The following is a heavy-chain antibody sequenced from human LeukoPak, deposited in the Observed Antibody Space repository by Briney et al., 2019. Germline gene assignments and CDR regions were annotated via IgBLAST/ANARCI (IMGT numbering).Heavy chain of an antibody. V-gene: IGHV4-61*02. D-gene: IGHD1-20*01. J-gene: IGHJ5*02. Sequence: SETLSLTCTVSGGSISSGSYYWSWIRQPAGKGLEWIGRIYTSGSTNYNPSLKSRVTMSVDTSKNQFSLKLSSVTAADTAVYYCARGELTVDPWGQGTLVTVSS. CDR2: IYTSGST. CDR3: ARGELTVDP. CDR1: GGSISSGSYY.